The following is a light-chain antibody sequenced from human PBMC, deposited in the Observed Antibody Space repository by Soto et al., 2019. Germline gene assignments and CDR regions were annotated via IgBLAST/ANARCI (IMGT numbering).Light chain of an antibody. CDR2: RSS. J-gene: IGKJ2*01. CDR3: QQYNTYYQP. CDR1: QSITTY. Sequence: DIWMTQSPSSLSASVGDRVTITCRTSQSITTYLNWYQQKPGKAPKLLIYRSSILESGVPSRFSGSGSGTEFTLTISRLQPDDFATYYCQQYNTYYQPFGLGTQVDI. V-gene: IGKV1-5*03.